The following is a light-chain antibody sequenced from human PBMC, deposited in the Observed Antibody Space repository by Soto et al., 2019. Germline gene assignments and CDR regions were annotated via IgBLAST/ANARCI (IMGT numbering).Light chain of an antibody. CDR2: DVS. J-gene: IGLJ2*01. V-gene: IGLV2-14*01. CDR3: SSYTSSSHVV. CDR1: SSDGGGYNY. Sequence: QSALTQPASVSGSPGQSITISCTGTSSDGGGYNYVSWYQQHPGKAPKLMIYDVSNRPSGVSNRFSVSKSGNTASLTISGLQAEDEADYYCSSYTSSSHVVFGGGTKLTVL.